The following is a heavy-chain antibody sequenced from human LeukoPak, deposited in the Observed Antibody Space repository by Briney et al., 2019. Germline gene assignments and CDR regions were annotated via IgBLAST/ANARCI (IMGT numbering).Heavy chain of an antibody. CDR2: IRHDGSNK. J-gene: IGHJ4*02. Sequence: GGSLRLSCAASGFTFSSYGMHWVRQAPGKGLEWVAFIRHDGSNKYYADSVKGRFTISRDNSKNTLSLQMNSLRAEDTAVYYCASRLFRTTNFDYWGQGTLVTVSS. D-gene: IGHD2-8*01. V-gene: IGHV3-30*02. CDR3: ASRLFRTTNFDY. CDR1: GFTFSSYG.